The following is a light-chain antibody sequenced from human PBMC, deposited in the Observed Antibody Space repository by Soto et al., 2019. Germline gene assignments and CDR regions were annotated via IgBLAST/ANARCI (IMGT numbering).Light chain of an antibody. CDR1: QSVLYSSNNKNY. J-gene: IGKJ2*01. CDR3: QQYYSTPRYT. Sequence: DIVLTQSPDSLAVSRGERATINCKSSQSVLYSSNNKNYLAWYQQKPGQPPKLLIYWASTRESGVPDRFSGSGSGTDFTLTISSLQAEDVAVYYCQQYYSTPRYTFGQGTKLEIK. V-gene: IGKV4-1*01. CDR2: WAS.